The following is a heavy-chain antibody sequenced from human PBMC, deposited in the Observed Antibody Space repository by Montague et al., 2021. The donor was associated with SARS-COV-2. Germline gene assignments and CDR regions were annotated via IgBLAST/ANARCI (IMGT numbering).Heavy chain of an antibody. CDR1: GFTFSRYW. CDR3: AGTQAIGYCSGGSCYDYYGMDV. V-gene: IGHV3-30-3*01. Sequence: SLSLSCAASGFTFSRYWMSWVRQAPGKGLEWVAVISYDGSNKYYADSVKGRFTISRDNSKNTLYLQMNSLRAEDTAVYYCAGTQAIGYCSGGSCYDYYGMDVWGQGTTVTVSS. CDR2: ISYDGSNK. D-gene: IGHD2-15*01. J-gene: IGHJ6*02.